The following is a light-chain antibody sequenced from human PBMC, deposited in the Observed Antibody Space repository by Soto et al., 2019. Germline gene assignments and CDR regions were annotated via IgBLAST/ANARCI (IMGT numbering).Light chain of an antibody. CDR1: TGAVTSDYY. CDR3: VLLYGGAWV. J-gene: IGLJ3*02. Sequence: QAVVTPEPSLTVSPGGTVTLTCALTTGAVTSDYYPNWFQRKPGQELRTLVYRTSNKHTWTPARFSGALLVGNAALTLSGLQPEDEADYYCVLLYGGAWVLGGGTKVTVL. CDR2: RTS. V-gene: IGLV7-43*01.